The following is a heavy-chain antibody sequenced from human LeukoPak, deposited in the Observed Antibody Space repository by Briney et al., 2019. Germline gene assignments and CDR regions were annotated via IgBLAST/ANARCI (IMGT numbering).Heavy chain of an antibody. Sequence: ASVKVSCKASGYTFTSYGVSWVRQAPGQGLEWMGWISAYNGNTNYAQKLQGRVTMTTDTSTSTAYMELRSLRSDDTAVYHCARDPGSFLSSSGWLNWFDPWGQGTLVTVSS. D-gene: IGHD6-19*01. CDR1: GYTFTSYG. V-gene: IGHV1-18*01. J-gene: IGHJ5*02. CDR3: ARDPGSFLSSSGWLNWFDP. CDR2: ISAYNGNT.